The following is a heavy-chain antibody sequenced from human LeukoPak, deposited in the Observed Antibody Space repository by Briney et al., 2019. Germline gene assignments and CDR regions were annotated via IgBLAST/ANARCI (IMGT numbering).Heavy chain of an antibody. Sequence: PSETLSLTCAVSADSFSSHYWTWIRQHPGKGLEWIGYISYIGSTNYNPSLKSRVTISIDTSKNQFSLKLSSVTAADTAVYYCARDLVTVTKGFDIWGQGTMVSVSS. CDR2: ISYIGST. CDR1: ADSFSSHY. J-gene: IGHJ3*02. V-gene: IGHV4-59*11. CDR3: ARDLVTVTKGFDI. D-gene: IGHD4-17*01.